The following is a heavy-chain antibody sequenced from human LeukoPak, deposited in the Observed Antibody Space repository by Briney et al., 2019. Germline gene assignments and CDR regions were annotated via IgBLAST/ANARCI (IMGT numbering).Heavy chain of an antibody. J-gene: IGHJ6*03. Sequence: GGSLRLSCAASGFTVGSNYMSWVRQAPGKGLEWVSVIYSGGSSYYADSVKGRFTISRDNSKNTLYLQMNSLRAEDTAVYYCARRDYYYYYMDVWGKGTTVTVSS. V-gene: IGHV3-53*01. CDR1: GFTVGSNY. CDR3: ARRDYYYYYMDV. CDR2: IYSGGSS.